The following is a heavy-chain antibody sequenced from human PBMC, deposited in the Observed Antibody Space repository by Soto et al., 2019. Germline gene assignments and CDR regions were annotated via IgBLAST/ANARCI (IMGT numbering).Heavy chain of an antibody. D-gene: IGHD2-21*02. V-gene: IGHV1-3*01. CDR3: AVTDPPWRPFSG. J-gene: IGHJ4*02. Sequence: ASVKVSCKASGYTLTRYTVNWVRQAPGQRLEGMGWINAGNGDTKYSQKFQCRVTITRDTSASTAYMELSSLRSEDTAVYYCAVTDPPWRPFSGWGQGTLVTVSS. CDR1: GYTLTRYT. CDR2: INAGNGDT.